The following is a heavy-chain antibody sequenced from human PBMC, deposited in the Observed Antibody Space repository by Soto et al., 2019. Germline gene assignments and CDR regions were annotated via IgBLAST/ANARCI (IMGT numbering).Heavy chain of an antibody. D-gene: IGHD2-21*01. CDR1: GAALNGGNYY. Sequence: PSETLSLTCSVSGAALNGGNYYWSWIRRVPGKGLEWIGHIYVTGGLDYNPSLRDRITISKDTSDSQFSLNLRLVTAADTAVYYCARLRIATNNYKWFDSWGQGTLVTVSS. V-gene: IGHV4-31*03. CDR2: IYVTGGL. J-gene: IGHJ5*01. CDR3: ARLRIATNNYKWFDS.